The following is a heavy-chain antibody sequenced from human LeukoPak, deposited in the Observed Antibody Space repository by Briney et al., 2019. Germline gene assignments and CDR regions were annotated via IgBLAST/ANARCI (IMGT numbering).Heavy chain of an antibody. V-gene: IGHV1-2*02. CDR2: INPNSGGT. Sequence: GASVKVSCKASGYTFTGYYIHWVRQARGQGLEWMGWINPNSGGTNYAQKFQGRVTMTRDTSISTAYMELSRLRSDDTAVYYCANDLNRGYSMFYFDYWGEGTLVTVSS. CDR1: GYTFTGYY. J-gene: IGHJ4*02. D-gene: IGHD5-18*01. CDR3: ANDLNRGYSMFYFDY.